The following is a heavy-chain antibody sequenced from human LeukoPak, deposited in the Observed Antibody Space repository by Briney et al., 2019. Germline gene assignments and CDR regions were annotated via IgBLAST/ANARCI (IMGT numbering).Heavy chain of an antibody. V-gene: IGHV3-23*01. D-gene: IGHD6-13*01. J-gene: IGHJ4*02. CDR2: INDGGGNT. CDR3: AKLIHPYTSSWYPFDS. CDR1: RFPFSNFA. Sequence: PGGSLRLSCAASRFPFSNFALIWVRQAPGKGLEWVSIINDGGGNTYYADSVKGRFTISRDNSKNTLYLQMNSLRAEDTAIYYCAKLIHPYTSSWYPFDSWGQGTLVTVSS.